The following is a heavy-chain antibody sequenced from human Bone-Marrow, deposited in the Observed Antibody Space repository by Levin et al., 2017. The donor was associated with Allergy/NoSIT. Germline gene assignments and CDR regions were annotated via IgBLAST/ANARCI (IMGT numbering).Heavy chain of an antibody. D-gene: IGHD3-22*01. CDR1: GFTFTSSA. CDR2: IVVGSGNT. J-gene: IGHJ4*02. Sequence: SVKVSCKASGFTFTSSAVQWVRQARGQRLEWIGWIVVGSGNTNYAQKFQERVTITRDMSTSTAYMELSSLRSEDTAVYYCAARMGSSGYYPNYWGQGTLVTASS. CDR3: AARMGSSGYYPNY. V-gene: IGHV1-58*01.